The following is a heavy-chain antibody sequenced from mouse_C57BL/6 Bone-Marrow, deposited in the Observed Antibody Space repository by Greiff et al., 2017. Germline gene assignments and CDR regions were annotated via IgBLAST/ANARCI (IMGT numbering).Heavy chain of an antibody. Sequence: VKLMESGAELVRPGASVKLSCKASGYTFTGYGISWVKQRTGQGLEWIGEIYPRSGNTYYNEKFKGKATLTADKSSSTAYMELRSLTSEDSAVDFCACRSYNCGSGIYYWAMDDWGTGTTGTVSS. V-gene: IGHV1-81*01. CDR1: GYTFTGYG. CDR2: IYPRSGNT. J-gene: IGHJ4*01. CDR3: ACRSYNCGSGIYYWAMDD. D-gene: IGHD1-3*01.